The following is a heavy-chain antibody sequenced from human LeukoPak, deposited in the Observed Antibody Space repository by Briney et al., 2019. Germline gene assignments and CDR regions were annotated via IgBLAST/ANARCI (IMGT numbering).Heavy chain of an antibody. J-gene: IGHJ4*02. D-gene: IGHD5-18*01. V-gene: IGHV3-30*02. CDR3: AKDERIQLWLEPHAVDY. CDR1: GFTFSSYG. CDR2: IRYDGSNK. Sequence: GGSLRLSCAASGFTFSSYGMHWVRQAPGKGLEWVAFIRYDGSNKYYADSVKGRFTISRDNSKNTLYLQMNSLRAEDTAVYYCAKDERIQLWLEPHAVDYWGQGTLVTVSS.